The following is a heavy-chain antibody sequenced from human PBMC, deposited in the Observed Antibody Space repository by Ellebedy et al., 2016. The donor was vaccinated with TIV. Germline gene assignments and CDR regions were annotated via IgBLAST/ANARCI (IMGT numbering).Heavy chain of an antibody. V-gene: IGHV3-23*01. J-gene: IGHJ4*02. CDR1: GFTFSSYA. CDR3: ARVRIAAAAMDY. D-gene: IGHD6-13*01. CDR2: ISHTGGRT. Sequence: PGGSLRLSCAASGFTFSSYAMSWVRQAPGKGLEWVSTISHTGGRTYYADSVEGRFIISSDNAKNSLFLQMNSLRAEDTAVYYCARVRIAAAAMDYWGQGTLVTVSS.